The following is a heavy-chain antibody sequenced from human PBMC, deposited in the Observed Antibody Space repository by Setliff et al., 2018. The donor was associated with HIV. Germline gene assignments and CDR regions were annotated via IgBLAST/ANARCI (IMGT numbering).Heavy chain of an antibody. J-gene: IGHJ4*02. Sequence: LTCTVSGGSFRGSRYYWGWIRQPPGKGLEWIGNMHYGGFFWYSPSLKSRVTISVDTSKNQFSLKLSSVTAADTAVYYCARPALGIGGGSRFDIWGQGTRVTVSS. CDR3: ARPALGIGGGSRFDI. CDR2: MHYGGFF. CDR1: GGSFRGSRYY. V-gene: IGHV4-39*01. D-gene: IGHD3-10*01.